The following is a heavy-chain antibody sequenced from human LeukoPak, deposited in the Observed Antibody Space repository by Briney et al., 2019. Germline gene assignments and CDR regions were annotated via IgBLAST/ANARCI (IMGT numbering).Heavy chain of an antibody. CDR1: GFTFSSYS. D-gene: IGHD6-19*01. CDR2: ISSSSSTI. J-gene: IGHJ4*02. V-gene: IGHV3-48*04. Sequence: GGSLRLSCAASGFTFSSYSMNWVRQAPGKGLEWVSYISSSSSTIYYADSVKGRFTISRDNAKNSLYLQMNSLRAEDTAVYHCAKERRSSGWLGYFDYWGQGTLVTVSS. CDR3: AKERRSSGWLGYFDY.